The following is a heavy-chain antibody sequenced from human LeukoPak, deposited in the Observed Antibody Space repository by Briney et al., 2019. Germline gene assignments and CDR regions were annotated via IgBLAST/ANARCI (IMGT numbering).Heavy chain of an antibody. V-gene: IGHV3-23*01. J-gene: IGHJ4*02. CDR2: ISGSGDKT. D-gene: IGHD3-22*01. CDR3: AKTNGYYDL. Sequence: SGGSPRLSCAASGFTFSSNGMSWVRKAPGKGLEWVSSISGSGDKTYYADSVKGRFTISRDNSKSTMYLQMNSLRAEDTAVYHCAKTNGYYDLWGQGTLVIVSS. CDR1: GFTFSSNG.